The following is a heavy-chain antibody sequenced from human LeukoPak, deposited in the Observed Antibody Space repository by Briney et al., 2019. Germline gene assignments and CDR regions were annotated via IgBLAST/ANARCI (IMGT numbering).Heavy chain of an antibody. J-gene: IGHJ4*02. Sequence: SGTLSLTCAVSGGSISSSPWCSWVRQPPGKGLEWIGTIYHDGNTDYNPSLRSRVTISVDTSNNHFSLKLSSVTAADTAVYYCAKHRITVAGENFDYWGQGTLVTVSS. V-gene: IGHV4-4*02. CDR1: GGSISSSPW. D-gene: IGHD6-19*01. CDR3: AKHRITVAGENFDY. CDR2: IYHDGNT.